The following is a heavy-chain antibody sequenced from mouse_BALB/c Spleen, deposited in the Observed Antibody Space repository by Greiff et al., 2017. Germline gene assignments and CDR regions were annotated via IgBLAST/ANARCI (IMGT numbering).Heavy chain of an antibody. Sequence: VKLMESGPGLVAPSQSLSITCTVSGFSLTDYGVSWIRQPPGKGLEWLGVIWGGGSTYYNSALKSRLSISKDNSKSQVFLKMNSLQTDDTAMYYCAKDADYDDGYYFDYWGQGTTLTVSS. V-gene: IGHV2-6-5*01. CDR1: GFSLTDYG. J-gene: IGHJ2*01. D-gene: IGHD2-4*01. CDR2: IWGGGST. CDR3: AKDADYDDGYYFDY.